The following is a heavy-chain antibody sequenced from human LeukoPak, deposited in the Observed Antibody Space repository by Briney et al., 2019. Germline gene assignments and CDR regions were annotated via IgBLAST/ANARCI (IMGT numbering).Heavy chain of an antibody. Sequence: SETLSLTCTVSGDSISSYYWSWIRQPRGKGLEWIGYIYSRGITKNNPSLKSRVTISMDTSKNQFALKLSAVTAADTAVYYCARQGGGGLPSDWFDPWGQGTLVTVSS. D-gene: IGHD2-21*02. J-gene: IGHJ5*02. CDR1: GDSISSYY. CDR2: IYSRGIT. V-gene: IGHV4-4*09. CDR3: ARQGGGGLPSDWFDP.